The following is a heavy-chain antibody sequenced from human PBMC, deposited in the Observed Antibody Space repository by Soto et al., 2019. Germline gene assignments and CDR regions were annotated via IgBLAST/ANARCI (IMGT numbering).Heavy chain of an antibody. Sequence: GGSLRLSCAASGFAVNVNYMTWVRQAPGKGLEWGSFIYTDGRTFYVDSVKGRFTISRDDSENTVYLQMNSLRVEDTAVYYCARDPAVTTDYGLDVWGQGTTVTVSS. D-gene: IGHD4-17*01. J-gene: IGHJ6*02. CDR1: GFAVNVNY. V-gene: IGHV3-53*01. CDR3: ARDPAVTTDYGLDV. CDR2: IYTDGRT.